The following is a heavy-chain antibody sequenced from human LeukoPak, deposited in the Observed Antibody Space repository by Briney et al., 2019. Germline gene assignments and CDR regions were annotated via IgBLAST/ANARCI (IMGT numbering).Heavy chain of an antibody. CDR3: ASILWWDQGFDY. J-gene: IGHJ4*02. D-gene: IGHD2-21*01. Sequence: GGSLRLSCAASGFTFSSYSMNWVRQAPGKGLEWVSYISSSSSTIYYADSVKGRFTISRDNAKNSLYLQMNYLTVEDTAVYYCASILWWDQGFDYWGQGTLVTVSS. CDR2: ISSSSSTI. V-gene: IGHV3-48*04. CDR1: GFTFSSYS.